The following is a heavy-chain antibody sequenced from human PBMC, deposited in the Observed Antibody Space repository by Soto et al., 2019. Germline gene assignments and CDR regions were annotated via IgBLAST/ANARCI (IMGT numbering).Heavy chain of an antibody. Sequence: QVQLVQSGAEVKSPGASVKVSCKASGYTFSTYGISWVRQAPGRGLEWMGWISAYNGDTNYAQKFQGRVTMTTDTSTSTASMDLRSLRSDDTAVYYCARDLIAVRPGWFDPWGQGTLVTVSS. CDR1: GYTFSTYG. CDR2: ISAYNGDT. CDR3: ARDLIAVRPGWFDP. V-gene: IGHV1-18*01. J-gene: IGHJ5*02. D-gene: IGHD6-6*01.